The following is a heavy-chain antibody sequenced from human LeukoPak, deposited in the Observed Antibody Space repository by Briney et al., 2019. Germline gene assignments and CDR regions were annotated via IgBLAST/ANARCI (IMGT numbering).Heavy chain of an antibody. Sequence: GGSLRLSCAASGFTFSSYAMNWVRQAPGKGLEWVSSISGSGGSKYYADSVKGRFTISRDNSKNTRYLQMNSLRPEDTAVYYCAETRGYSSNAFRNCGQGTLVTASS. D-gene: IGHD6-13*01. J-gene: IGHJ4*02. CDR3: AETRGYSSNAFRN. V-gene: IGHV3-23*01. CDR2: ISGSGGSK. CDR1: GFTFSSYA.